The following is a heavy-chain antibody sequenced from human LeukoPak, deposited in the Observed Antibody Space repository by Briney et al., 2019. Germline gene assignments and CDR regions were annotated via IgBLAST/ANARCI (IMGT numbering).Heavy chain of an antibody. CDR1: GFTVSSNY. Sequence: GGSLRLSCAASGFTVSSNYMSWVRQAPGKGLEWVSVIYSGGTTFYADSVKGRFTISRDSSKNTPYLQMDSLRAEDTAVYYCARRVVLTGYPLDFWGRGTLVTVSS. V-gene: IGHV3-66*01. J-gene: IGHJ4*02. CDR2: IYSGGTT. CDR3: ARRVVLTGYPLDF. D-gene: IGHD3-9*01.